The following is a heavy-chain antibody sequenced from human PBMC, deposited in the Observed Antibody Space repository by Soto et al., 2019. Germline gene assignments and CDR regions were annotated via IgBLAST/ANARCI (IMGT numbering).Heavy chain of an antibody. D-gene: IGHD3-9*01. CDR2: ISAYNGNT. CDR3: ARDPYYDILTGYYMAPFDY. J-gene: IGHJ4*02. V-gene: IGHV1-18*04. CDR1: GYTFTSYG. Sequence: AASVKVSCKASGYTFTSYGISWVRQAPGQGLEWMGWISAYNGNTNYAQKLQGRVTMTTDTSTSTAYMELRSLRSDDTAVYYCARDPYYDILTGYYMAPFDYWGQGTLVTVSS.